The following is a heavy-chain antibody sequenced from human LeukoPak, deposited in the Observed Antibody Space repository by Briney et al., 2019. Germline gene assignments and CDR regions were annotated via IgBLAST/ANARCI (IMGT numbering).Heavy chain of an antibody. Sequence: GGSLRLSCAASGFTFSSYSMNWVRQAPGKGLVWVSRISPTGSTTSYADSVKGRFTVSRDNAKNTLYLQVNNLRAEDTAVYYCARGPSSNWSGLDFWDQGTLLTVSS. D-gene: IGHD6-13*01. CDR1: GFTFSSYS. V-gene: IGHV3-74*01. CDR3: ARGPSSNWSGLDF. J-gene: IGHJ4*02. CDR2: ISPTGSTT.